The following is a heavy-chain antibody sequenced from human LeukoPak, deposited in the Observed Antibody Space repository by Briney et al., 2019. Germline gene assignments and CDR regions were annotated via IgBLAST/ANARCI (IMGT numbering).Heavy chain of an antibody. D-gene: IGHD1-26*01. J-gene: IGHJ4*02. V-gene: IGHV4-4*07. CDR2: IYTSGST. CDR3: ARENRGPLQTKYSGSPLLDY. CDR1: GGSISSYY. Sequence: SETLSLTFTVSGGSISSYYWSWIRQPAGKGLEWIGRIYTSGSTNYKPSLKSRVTMSVDTSKNQFSLKLSSVTAADTAVYYCARENRGPLQTKYSGSPLLDYWGQGTLVTVSS.